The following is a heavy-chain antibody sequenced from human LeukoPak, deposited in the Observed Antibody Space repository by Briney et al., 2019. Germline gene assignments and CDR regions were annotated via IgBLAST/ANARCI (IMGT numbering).Heavy chain of an antibody. CDR2: IWYDGSNK. V-gene: IGHV3-33*01. J-gene: IGHJ4*02. D-gene: IGHD3-16*01. CDR3: ARGLPTYYFDY. CDR1: GFTFSRYG. Sequence: GGSLRLSCAASGFTFSRYGMLWLRGAPGKGLEWVAVIWYDGSNKYYADCVKGRFTISRDNSKNTLYLQMNSLRAEDTAVYYCARGLPTYYFDYWGQGTLVTVSS.